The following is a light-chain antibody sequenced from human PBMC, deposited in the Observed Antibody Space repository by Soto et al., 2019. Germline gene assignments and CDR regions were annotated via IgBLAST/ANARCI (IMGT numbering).Light chain of an antibody. CDR1: SSDVGGHEF. V-gene: IGLV2-14*01. Sequence: HSVLTQPASVSGSPGQSITISCTGTSSDVGGHEFVSWYQQHPGKAPQLIIYEVSDRPSGVSSRFSGSKSGNTASLTISGLQAEDEADYYCSSFTTTTTLYIFGTGTKLTVL. J-gene: IGLJ1*01. CDR3: SSFTTTTTLYI. CDR2: EVS.